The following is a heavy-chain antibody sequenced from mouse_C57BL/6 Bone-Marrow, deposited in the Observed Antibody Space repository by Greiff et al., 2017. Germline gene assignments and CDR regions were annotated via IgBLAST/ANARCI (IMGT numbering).Heavy chain of an antibody. J-gene: IGHJ3*01. V-gene: IGHV1-85*01. D-gene: IGHD1-1*01. CDR3: ARYYGSSSCAY. CDR2: IYPRDGST. CDR1: GYTFTSYD. Sequence: QVQLQPSGPELVKPGASVKLSCKASGYTFTSYDINWVKPRPGQGLEWIGWIYPRDGSTKYNEKFKGKATLTVATSSRTAYMDLHSLTSEDSAVYFFARYYGSSSCAYWGQGTLVTVSA.